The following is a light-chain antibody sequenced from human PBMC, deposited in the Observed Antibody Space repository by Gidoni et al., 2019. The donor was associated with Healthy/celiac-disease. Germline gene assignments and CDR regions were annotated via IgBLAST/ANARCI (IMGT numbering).Light chain of an antibody. V-gene: IGLV2-14*01. CDR3: SSYTSSSTL. CDR1: SSDVGGYNY. J-gene: IGLJ2*01. Sequence: QSALTQPASVSGSPGQSITISCTGTSSDVGGYNYVSWYQQHPGKAPKPMIYEVSNRPSGVSNRFSGSKSGLQAEDEADYYCSSYTSSSTLFGGGTKLTVL. CDR2: EVS.